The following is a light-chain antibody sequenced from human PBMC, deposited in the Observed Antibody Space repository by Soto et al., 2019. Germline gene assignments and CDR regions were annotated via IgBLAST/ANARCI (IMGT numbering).Light chain of an antibody. V-gene: IGLV2-23*01. CDR3: CSYAGPRYV. Sequence: QSVLTQPPSASGTPGQRVTISCTGTSSDVGGYPLVSWYQQHPGKAPKLMIYEGSKRPSGVSNRFSGSKSGYTASLTISGLQAEDEADYYCCSYAGPRYVFGSGTKVTVL. J-gene: IGLJ1*01. CDR2: EGS. CDR1: SSDVGGYPL.